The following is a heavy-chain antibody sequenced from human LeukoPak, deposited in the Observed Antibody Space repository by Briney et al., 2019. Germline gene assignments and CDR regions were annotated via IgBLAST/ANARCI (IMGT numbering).Heavy chain of an antibody. Sequence: GGSLRLAWAASAFFFNNDYRSWIRQAAEKGVEGVSYISSSSSTIYYADPVKGRFTISRDNAKHSLYLQIDSLRAEDTAVYYCARQVTTVPRGSDYWGQGTLVTVSS. CDR3: ARQVTTVPRGSDY. D-gene: IGHD4-17*01. V-gene: IGHV3-11*04. CDR1: AFFFNNDY. J-gene: IGHJ4*02. CDR2: ISSSSSTI.